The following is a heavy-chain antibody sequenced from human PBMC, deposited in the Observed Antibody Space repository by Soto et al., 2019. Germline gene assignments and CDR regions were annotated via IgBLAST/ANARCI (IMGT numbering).Heavy chain of an antibody. CDR3: ARRACSGSSCSLDY. CDR2: IWYDGSNK. CDR1: GFTFSSYG. Sequence: GGSLRLSCAASGFTFSSYGMHWVRQAPGKGLEWVAVIWYDGSNKYYADSVKGRFTISRDNSKNTLYLQMNSLRAEDTAIYYCARRACSGSSCSLDYWGQGTLVTVSS. D-gene: IGHD2-15*01. V-gene: IGHV3-33*01. J-gene: IGHJ4*02.